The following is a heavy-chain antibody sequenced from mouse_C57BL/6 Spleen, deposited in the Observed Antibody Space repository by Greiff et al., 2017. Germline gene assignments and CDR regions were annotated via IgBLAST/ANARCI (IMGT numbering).Heavy chain of an antibody. V-gene: IGHV1-64*01. CDR3: ARLWGVTTPYSYYAMDY. CDR2: IHPNSGST. J-gene: IGHJ4*01. CDR1: GYTFTSYW. D-gene: IGHD2-2*01. Sequence: QVQLQQPGAELVKPGASVKLSCKASGYTFTSYWMHWVKQRPGQGLEWIGMIHPNSGSTNYNEKFKSKATLTVDKSSSTAYMQLSSLTSEDSAVYYCARLWGVTTPYSYYAMDYWGQGTSVTVSS.